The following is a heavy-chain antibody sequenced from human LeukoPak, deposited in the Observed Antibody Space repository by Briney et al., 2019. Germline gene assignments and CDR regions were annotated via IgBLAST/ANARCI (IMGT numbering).Heavy chain of an antibody. Sequence: GGSLRLSCAASGFTFSSYAMHWVRQAPGKGLEWVAVISYDGSNKYYADSVKGRFTISRDNSKNTLYLQMNSLRAEDTAVYYCAKSQPGIAVADYWGQGTLVTVSS. J-gene: IGHJ4*02. V-gene: IGHV3-30*18. D-gene: IGHD6-19*01. CDR1: GFTFSSYA. CDR2: ISYDGSNK. CDR3: AKSQPGIAVADY.